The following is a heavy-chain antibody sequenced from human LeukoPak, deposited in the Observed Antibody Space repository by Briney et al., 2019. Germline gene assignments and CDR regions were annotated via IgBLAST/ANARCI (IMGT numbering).Heavy chain of an antibody. Sequence: GGSLRLSCAASGFTFSSYGMHWVRQAPGKGLEWVAVISYDGSNKYYADSVKGRFTISRDNSKNTLYLQMNSLRAEDTAVYYCAKDLGVRGVIIYYYYYGMDVWGQGTTVTVSS. CDR1: GFTFSSYG. CDR3: AKDLGVRGVIIYYYYYGMDV. V-gene: IGHV3-30*18. D-gene: IGHD3-10*01. J-gene: IGHJ6*02. CDR2: ISYDGSNK.